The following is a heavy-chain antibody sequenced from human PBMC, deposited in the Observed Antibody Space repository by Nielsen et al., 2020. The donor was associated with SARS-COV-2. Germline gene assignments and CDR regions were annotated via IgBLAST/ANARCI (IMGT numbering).Heavy chain of an antibody. Sequence: SLKISCAASGFTFDDYAMHWVRQAPGKGLEWVSGISWNSGSIGYADSVKGRFTISRDNAKNSLYLHMNSLRAEDTAIYYCARAPRLWVGGYHFDNWGQGTLVTVSS. CDR2: ISWNSGSI. D-gene: IGHD3-10*01. J-gene: IGHJ4*02. CDR1: GFTFDDYA. V-gene: IGHV3-9*01. CDR3: ARAPRLWVGGYHFDN.